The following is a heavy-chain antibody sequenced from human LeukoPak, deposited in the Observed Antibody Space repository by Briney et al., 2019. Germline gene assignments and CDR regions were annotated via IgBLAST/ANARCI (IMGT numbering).Heavy chain of an antibody. CDR1: GGTFSSYA. J-gene: IGHJ6*03. CDR2: IIPIFGTA. V-gene: IGHV1-69*01. Sequence: ASVKVSCKASGGTFSSYAISWVRQAPGQGLEWMGGIIPIFGTANYAQKFQGRVTITADESTSTAYMELSGLRSEDTAVYYCARTYYDFWSGYYPYYYYYMDVWGKGTTVTVSS. CDR3: ARTYYDFWSGYYPYYYYYMDV. D-gene: IGHD3-3*01.